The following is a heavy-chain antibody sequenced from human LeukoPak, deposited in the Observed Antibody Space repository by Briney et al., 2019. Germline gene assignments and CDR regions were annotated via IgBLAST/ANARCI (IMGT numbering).Heavy chain of an antibody. V-gene: IGHV4-34*09. J-gene: IGHJ4*02. Sequence: SETLSLTCAVYGGSFSGYYWSWIRQPPGKGLEWIGEINHSGSTNYNPSLKSRVTISVDTSKNQFSLKLSSVTAADTAVYYCARETIAVAGYYFDYWGQGALVTVSS. CDR3: ARETIAVAGYYFDY. D-gene: IGHD6-19*01. CDR2: INHSGST. CDR1: GGSFSGYY.